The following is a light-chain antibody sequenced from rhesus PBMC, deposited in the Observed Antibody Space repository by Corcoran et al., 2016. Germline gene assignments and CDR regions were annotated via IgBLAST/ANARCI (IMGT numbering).Light chain of an antibody. CDR3: CSYAGSYTL. V-gene: IGLV2-32*01. J-gene: IGLJ2*01. CDR1: SSDIGGYNY. CDR2: EVS. Sequence: QSAPTQPPSVSGSPGQSVTISCTGSSSDIGGYNYVSWYQQNPGTAPKLMIYEVSKRPSGVSDRFSGSKSGNTASLTISGLQAEDEADYYCCSYAGSYTLFGGGTRLTVL.